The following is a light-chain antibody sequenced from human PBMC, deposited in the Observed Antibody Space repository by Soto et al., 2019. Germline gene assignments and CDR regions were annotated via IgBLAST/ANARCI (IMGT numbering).Light chain of an antibody. CDR1: SSDVGAYNS. V-gene: IGLV2-14*01. Sequence: QSVLTQPASVSGSPGQSITISCTGTSSDVGAYNSVAWYQHNPGKAPILMIYDVSNRPSGVSGRFSGSKSANTASLSISGLQADDEADYYCSSYTSSSTLVFGTGTKVTVL. J-gene: IGLJ1*01. CDR2: DVS. CDR3: SSYTSSSTLV.